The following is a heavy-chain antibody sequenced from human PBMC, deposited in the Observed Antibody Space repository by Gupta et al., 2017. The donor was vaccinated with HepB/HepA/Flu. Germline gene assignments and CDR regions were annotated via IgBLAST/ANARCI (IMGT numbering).Heavy chain of an antibody. CDR2: ISYDGSNK. CDR1: GFTFSSYA. CDR3: ARDLGDGYNYLVY. J-gene: IGHJ4*02. V-gene: IGHV3-30-3*01. Sequence: QVQLVESGGGVVQPGRSLRLSCAASGFTFSSYAMHWVRQAPGKGLEWVAVISYDGSNKYYADSVKGRFTISRDNSKNTLYLQMNSLRAEDTAVYYCARDLGDGYNYLVYWGQGTLVTVSS. D-gene: IGHD5-24*01.